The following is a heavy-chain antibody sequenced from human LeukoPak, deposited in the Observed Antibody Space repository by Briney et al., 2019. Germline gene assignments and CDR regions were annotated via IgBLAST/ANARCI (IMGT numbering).Heavy chain of an antibody. CDR3: SRENFYGMDV. J-gene: IGHJ6*02. CDR1: GYTFSRYW. Sequence: GGSLRLSCAASGYTFSRYWMNWVRQAPGKGLVWVSRINSDGSTTRYADSVKGRFTISRDNAKNTMYLQMNSLRAEDTAVYYCSRENFYGMDVWGQGTTVTVSS. V-gene: IGHV3-74*01. CDR2: INSDGSTT.